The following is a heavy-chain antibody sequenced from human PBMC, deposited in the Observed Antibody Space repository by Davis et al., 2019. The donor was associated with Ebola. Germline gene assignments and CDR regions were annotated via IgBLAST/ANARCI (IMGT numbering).Heavy chain of an antibody. Sequence: SETLSLTCTVSGGSVSSGSYYWSWIRQPPEKGLEWVGYIYYSGSTNCNPSLKSRVTVSVDTSKNQFSLKLSSVTAADTAVYYCARGAQYDFWSGYQHYFDYWGQGTLVTVSS. V-gene: IGHV4-61*01. D-gene: IGHD3-3*01. J-gene: IGHJ4*02. CDR2: IYYSGST. CDR1: GGSVSSGSYY. CDR3: ARGAQYDFWSGYQHYFDY.